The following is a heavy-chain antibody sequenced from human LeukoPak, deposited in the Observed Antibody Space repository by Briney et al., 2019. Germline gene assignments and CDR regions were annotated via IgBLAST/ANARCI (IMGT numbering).Heavy chain of an antibody. CDR1: GNSISSGDYY. D-gene: IGHD6-19*01. V-gene: IGHV4-61*02. Sequence: PSETLSLTCTVSGNSISSGDYYWSWIRQPAGKGLEWIGRIYTSGSTTYNPSLKSRVTISGDTSENQFSLRLSSVTAADTAVYYCARVPAGYYYYMDVWGKGTTVTISS. CDR3: ARVPAGYYYYMDV. CDR2: IYTSGST. J-gene: IGHJ6*03.